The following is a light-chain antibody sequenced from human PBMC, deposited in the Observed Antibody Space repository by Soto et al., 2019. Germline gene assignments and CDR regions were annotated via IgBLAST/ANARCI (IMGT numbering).Light chain of an antibody. CDR2: EVT. J-gene: IGLJ1*01. CDR1: SGDIGSYNR. Sequence: QSVRTQPASVSGSPGQSITISCTGTSGDIGSYNRVSWYQQHPGKAPKLIIYEVTDRPSGVSNRFSGSKSGNTASLTISGLQAEDEAEYYCSSYTNINTRACVFGTGTKSPS. V-gene: IGLV2-14*01. CDR3: SSYTNINTRACV.